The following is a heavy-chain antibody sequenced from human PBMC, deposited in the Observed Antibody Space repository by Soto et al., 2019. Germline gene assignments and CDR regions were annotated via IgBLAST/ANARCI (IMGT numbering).Heavy chain of an antibody. CDR2: IYYSGST. Sequence: QVQLQESGPGLVKPSQTLSLTCTVSGGSISSGDDFWTWIRQPPGKGLEWIGYIYYSGSTYYNPSLKSRLTMSVDTSKNQFSLKLSSLTAAVTAVYYCARDRAKWKDYYYYGMDVWGQGTTVTVSS. V-gene: IGHV4-30-4*01. CDR1: GGSISSGDDF. CDR3: ARDRAKWKDYYYYGMDV. J-gene: IGHJ6*02. D-gene: IGHD1-20*01.